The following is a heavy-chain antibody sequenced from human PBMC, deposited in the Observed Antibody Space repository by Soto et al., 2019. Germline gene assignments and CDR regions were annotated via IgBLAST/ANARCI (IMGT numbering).Heavy chain of an antibody. J-gene: IGHJ4*02. CDR3: AKDRGARITIFGVVIPYFDY. D-gene: IGHD3-3*01. Sequence: EVQLLESGGGLVQPGGSLRLSCAASGFTFSSYAMSWVRQAPGKGLEWVSAIGGSGGSTYYADSVKGRFTISRDNSKNTLYLQMNSLRAEDTAVYYCAKDRGARITIFGVVIPYFDYWGQGTLVTVSS. CDR2: IGGSGGST. V-gene: IGHV3-23*01. CDR1: GFTFSSYA.